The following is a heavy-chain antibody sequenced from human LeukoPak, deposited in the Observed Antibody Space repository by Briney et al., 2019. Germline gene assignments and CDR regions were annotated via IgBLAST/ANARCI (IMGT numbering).Heavy chain of an antibody. J-gene: IGHJ4*02. D-gene: IGHD3-22*01. CDR3: ARAPYPYYYDSSGYYVYYFDY. Sequence: PSETLSLTCAVYGGSFSGYYWSWIRQPPGKGLEWIGYIYYSGSTNYNPSLKSRVTISVDTSKNQFSLKLSSVTAADTAVYYCARAPYPYYYDSSGYYVYYFDYWGQGTLVTVSS. V-gene: IGHV4-59*01. CDR1: GGSFSGYY. CDR2: IYYSGST.